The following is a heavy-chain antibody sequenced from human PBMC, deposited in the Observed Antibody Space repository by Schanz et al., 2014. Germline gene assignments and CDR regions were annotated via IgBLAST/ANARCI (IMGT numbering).Heavy chain of an antibody. V-gene: IGHV1-18*01. CDR3: ARARSWPDY. CDR2: ISPYNGNT. D-gene: IGHD6-13*01. CDR1: GYTFISYG. J-gene: IGHJ4*02. Sequence: QVQLVQSGAEVKKPGASVKVSCKASGYTFISYGIKWVRQAPGQGLEWMGWISPYNGNTNYAQKLQGRVSITADTSTTTAYMELSGLRSEDTAVYYCARARSWPDYWGQGTLXTVSS.